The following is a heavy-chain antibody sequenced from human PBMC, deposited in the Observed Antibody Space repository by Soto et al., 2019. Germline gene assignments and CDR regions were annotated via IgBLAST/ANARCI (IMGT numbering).Heavy chain of an antibody. D-gene: IGHD3-10*01. V-gene: IGHV3-23*04. J-gene: IGHJ6*02. Sequence: QLVESGGGHVQPGGSLRLSCVASGFTFQSYAMSWVRQAPGRGLEWLTAISGSATYTYYGESVKGRFTISRDNSNNTLFLHMNSLTAEDTALYYCAKVGSDYYYGMDVWGQGTTVTVSS. CDR1: GFTFQSYA. CDR3: AKVGSDYYYGMDV. CDR2: ISGSATYT.